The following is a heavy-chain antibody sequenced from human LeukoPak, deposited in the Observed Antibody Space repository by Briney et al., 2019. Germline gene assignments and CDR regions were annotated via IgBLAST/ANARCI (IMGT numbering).Heavy chain of an antibody. J-gene: IGHJ5*02. Sequence: ASVKVSCKASGYTFTGYYMHWVRQAPGQGLEWMGWINPNSGGTNYAQKFQGRVTMTRDTSISTAYMELSRLRSDDTAAYYCAKIEARPGGWFDPWGQGTLVTVSS. CDR3: AKIEARPGGWFDP. CDR1: GYTFTGYY. CDR2: INPNSGGT. V-gene: IGHV1-2*02. D-gene: IGHD6-6*01.